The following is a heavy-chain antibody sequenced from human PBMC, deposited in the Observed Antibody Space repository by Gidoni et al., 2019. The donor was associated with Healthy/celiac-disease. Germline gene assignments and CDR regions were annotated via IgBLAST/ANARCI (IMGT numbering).Heavy chain of an antibody. CDR1: GGSISTGCYS. V-gene: IGHV4-30-2*01. CDR2: IYHSGST. D-gene: IGHD6-13*01. J-gene: IGHJ3*02. CDR3: ARDAGYSSSPPDAFDI. Sequence: QLQLQESGSGLVQPSQTLSLTCAVSGGSISTGCYSGSGIRQPPGKGLEWIGYIYHSGSTYYNPSLKSRVTISVDRSKNQFSLKLSSVTAADTAVYYCARDAGYSSSPPDAFDIWGQGTMVTVSS.